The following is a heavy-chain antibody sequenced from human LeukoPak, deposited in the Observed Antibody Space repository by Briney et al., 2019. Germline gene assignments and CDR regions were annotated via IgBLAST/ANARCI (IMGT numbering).Heavy chain of an antibody. CDR3: ARDQRAGWDFQH. V-gene: IGHV3-66*01. Sequence: SGGSLRLSCAASGFSVSSNYMNWVRQAPGKGLEWVSLIYSDGSGGITHYADSVKGRFSISRDNSKNTLYLQMNSLRAEDTAVYYCARDQRAGWDFQHWGQGTLVTVSS. CDR1: GFSVSSNY. D-gene: IGHD1-26*01. J-gene: IGHJ1*01. CDR2: IYSDGSGGIT.